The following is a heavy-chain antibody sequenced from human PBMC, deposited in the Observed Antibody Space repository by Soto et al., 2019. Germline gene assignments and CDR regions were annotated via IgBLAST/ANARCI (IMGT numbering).Heavy chain of an antibody. CDR2: ISGSGGST. V-gene: IGHV3-23*01. J-gene: IGHJ4*02. CDR1: GFTFSSYA. CDR3: AKWSHVLEWLLHFDY. D-gene: IGHD3-3*01. Sequence: GGSLRLSCAASGFTFSSYAMSWVRQAPGKGLEWVSAISGSGGSTYYADSVKGRFTISRDNSKNTLYLQMNSLRAEDTAVYYCAKWSHVLEWLLHFDYWGQGTLVTVSS.